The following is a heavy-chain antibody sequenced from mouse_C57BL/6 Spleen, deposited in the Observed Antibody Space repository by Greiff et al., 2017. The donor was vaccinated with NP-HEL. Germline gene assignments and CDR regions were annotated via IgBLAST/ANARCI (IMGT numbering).Heavy chain of an antibody. CDR1: GYTFTSYW. V-gene: IGHV1-50*01. D-gene: IGHD3-1*01. CDR2: IDPSDSYT. Sequence: QVQLQQPGAELVKPGASVKLSCKASGYTFTSYWMQWVKQRPGQGLEWIGEIDPSDSYTNYNQKFKGKATLTVDTSSSTAYMQLSSLTSEDSAVYYCARRGALRTADYWGQGTTLTVSS. J-gene: IGHJ2*01. CDR3: ARRGALRTADY.